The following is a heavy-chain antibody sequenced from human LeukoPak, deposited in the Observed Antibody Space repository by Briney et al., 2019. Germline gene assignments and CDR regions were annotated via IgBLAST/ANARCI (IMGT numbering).Heavy chain of an antibody. Sequence: PSETLSLTCTVSGGSISSYYWSWIRQPPGKGLEWIGYIYTSRSTNYNPSLKSRVTISVDTSKNQFSLKLSSVTAADTAVYYCASSLGGAAAGTVDYWGQGTLVTVSS. CDR3: ASSLGGAAAGTVDY. J-gene: IGHJ4*02. CDR1: GGSISSYY. CDR2: IYTSRST. D-gene: IGHD6-13*01. V-gene: IGHV4-4*09.